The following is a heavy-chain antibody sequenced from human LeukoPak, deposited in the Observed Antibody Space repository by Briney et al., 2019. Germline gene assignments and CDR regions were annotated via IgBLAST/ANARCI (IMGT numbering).Heavy chain of an antibody. D-gene: IGHD6-19*01. V-gene: IGHV3-66*01. CDR3: AKGWEQWPVPPGDAFDI. CDR2: IYGDGTT. J-gene: IGHJ3*02. CDR1: GFSVSSSY. Sequence: GGSLRLSCAVSGFSVSSSYMSWVRQAPGKGLEWVSVIYGDGTTDYYADSVKGRFTISRDNSKNTLYLQMNSLRAEDTAVYYCAKGWEQWPVPPGDAFDIWGQGTMVTVSS.